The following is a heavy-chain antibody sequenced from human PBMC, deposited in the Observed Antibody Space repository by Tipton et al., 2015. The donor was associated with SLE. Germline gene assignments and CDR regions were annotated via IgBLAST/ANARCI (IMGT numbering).Heavy chain of an antibody. V-gene: IGHV5-51*03. CDR2: IYPGDSDT. D-gene: IGHD2-21*01. Sequence: QSGAGVKKPGESLKISCKGSGYRFTNYWIGWVRQMPGEGLEWMGIIYPGDSDTRYSPSFQGQVTISADKSITTAYLQWSSLKTSDTAMYYCVRSYCGGDCPWDWGQGTLVTVSS. J-gene: IGHJ4*02. CDR1: GYRFTNYW. CDR3: VRSYCGGDCPWD.